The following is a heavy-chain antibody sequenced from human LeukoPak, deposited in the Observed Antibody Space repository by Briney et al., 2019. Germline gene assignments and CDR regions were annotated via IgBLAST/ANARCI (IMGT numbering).Heavy chain of an antibody. J-gene: IGHJ6*02. D-gene: IGHD3-22*01. Sequence: ASVKVSCKASGYTFTSYDINWVRQATGQGLEWMGWMNPNSGNIGYAQKFQGRVTMTRNTAISTAYMELSSLRSEDTAVYYCARAGCYYDSSGYPNGMDVWGQGTTVTVSS. CDR2: MNPNSGNI. CDR3: ARAGCYYDSSGYPNGMDV. V-gene: IGHV1-8*01. CDR1: GYTFTSYD.